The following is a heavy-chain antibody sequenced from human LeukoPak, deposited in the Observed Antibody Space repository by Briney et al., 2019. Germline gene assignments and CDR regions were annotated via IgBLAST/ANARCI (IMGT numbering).Heavy chain of an antibody. D-gene: IGHD4-17*01. CDR2: ISDGGSDT. J-gene: IGHJ4*02. CDR1: GXTFSTYA. CDR3: AKALYGDYGRFDY. Sequence: PGGSLRLSCAASGXTFSTYAMSWVRQAPGKGLAWVSTISDGGSDTHYADSVKGRFTISRDDSKNTLYLQMNSLRAEDTAVYYCAKALYGDYGRFDYWGQGTLVTVSS. V-gene: IGHV3-23*01.